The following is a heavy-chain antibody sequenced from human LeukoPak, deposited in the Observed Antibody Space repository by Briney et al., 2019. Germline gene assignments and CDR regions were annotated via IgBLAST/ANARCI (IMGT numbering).Heavy chain of an antibody. CDR2: IYTSGST. Sequence: SETLSLTCTVSGGSISSGSYYWSWIRQPAGKGLEWIGRIYTSGSTNYNPSLKSRVTISVDTSKNQFSLKLSSVTAADTAVYYCARDPLYSSSSSAAYWGQGTLVTVSS. V-gene: IGHV4-61*02. D-gene: IGHD6-6*01. CDR1: GGSISSGSYY. CDR3: ARDPLYSSSSSAAY. J-gene: IGHJ4*02.